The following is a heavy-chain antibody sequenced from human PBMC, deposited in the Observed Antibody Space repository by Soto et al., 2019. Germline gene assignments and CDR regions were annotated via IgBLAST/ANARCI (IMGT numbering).Heavy chain of an antibody. Sequence: EVQLVESGGGLVKPGGSLRLSCAASGFTFSSYSMNWVRQAPGKGLEWVSSISSSSSYIYYADSVKGRFTISRDNAKNSLYLQMNSLRAEDTAVYYCARDKKEWSGSTYYYYYYMDVWGKGTTGTVSS. J-gene: IGHJ6*03. D-gene: IGHD3-3*01. CDR1: GFTFSSYS. V-gene: IGHV3-21*01. CDR3: ARDKKEWSGSTYYYYYYMDV. CDR2: ISSSSSYI.